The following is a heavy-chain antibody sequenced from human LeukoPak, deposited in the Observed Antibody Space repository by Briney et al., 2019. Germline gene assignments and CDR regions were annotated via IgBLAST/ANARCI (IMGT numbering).Heavy chain of an antibody. CDR3: ALVTTDRPFDY. D-gene: IGHD4-17*01. CDR1: GFTFSNYA. V-gene: IGHV3-23*01. J-gene: IGHJ4*02. Sequence: PGGSLRLSCAASGFTFSNYAMNWVRQAPGKGLEWVSGISGNGGSTYYADSVKGRFTISRDNSKNTLYVQMNSLRAEDTAIYYCALVTTDRPFDYWGQGTLVTVS. CDR2: ISGNGGST.